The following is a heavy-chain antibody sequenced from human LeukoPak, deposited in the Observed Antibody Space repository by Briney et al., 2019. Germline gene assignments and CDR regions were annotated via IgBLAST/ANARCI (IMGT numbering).Heavy chain of an antibody. CDR1: GGSISSYY. CDR2: IYTSGST. V-gene: IGHV4-4*07. J-gene: IGHJ4*02. D-gene: IGHD2-2*01. CDR3: AGTYCSSTGCYFDY. Sequence: SETLSLTCTVSGGSISSYYWSWIRQPAGKGLEWIGRIYTSGSTNYNPSLKSRVTMSVDTSKNQFSLKLSSVTAADTAVYYCAGTYCSSTGCYFDYWGQGTLVTVSS.